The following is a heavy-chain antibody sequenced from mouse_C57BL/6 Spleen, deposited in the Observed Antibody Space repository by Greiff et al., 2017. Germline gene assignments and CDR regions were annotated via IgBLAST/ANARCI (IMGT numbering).Heavy chain of an antibody. Sequence: EVQLQQSGPELVKPGASVKISCKASGYTFTDYYMNWVKQSHGKSLEWIGDINPNNGGTSYNQKFKGKATLTVDKSSSTAYMELRSLTSEDSAVYYCARGAGTHFDVWGTGTTVTVSS. CDR1: GYTFTDYY. J-gene: IGHJ1*03. CDR2: INPNNGGT. V-gene: IGHV1-26*01. D-gene: IGHD4-1*01. CDR3: ARGAGTHFDV.